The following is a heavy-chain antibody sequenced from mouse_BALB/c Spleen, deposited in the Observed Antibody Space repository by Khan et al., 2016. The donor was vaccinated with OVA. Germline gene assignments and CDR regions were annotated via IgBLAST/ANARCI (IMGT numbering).Heavy chain of an antibody. Sequence: QVQLQQSGPGLVQPSQSLSITCTVSGFSLTSYGIHWVRQSPGKGLEWLGVIWSGGSTDYNVAFISRLNISKDNSKSQVFFKMNSLQANATAIYYCARNYDYDEGLAYWGQGTLVTVSA. CDR1: GFSLTSYG. V-gene: IGHV2-2*02. CDR2: IWSGGST. D-gene: IGHD2-4*01. CDR3: ARNYDYDEGLAY. J-gene: IGHJ3*01.